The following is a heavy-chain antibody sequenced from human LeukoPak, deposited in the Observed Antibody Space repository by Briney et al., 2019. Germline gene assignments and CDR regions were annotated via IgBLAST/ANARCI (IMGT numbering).Heavy chain of an antibody. D-gene: IGHD5-24*01. J-gene: IGHJ1*01. CDR3: ATRETGDFQH. CDR1: GGSISSNYDQ. Sequence: SETLSLTCAVSGGSISSNYDQRVWVRQPPGKGLEWIGSVYYSGSSYNSPSLKSRVTISFDTSKNQFSLKLTSVTAADAAMYYCATRETGDFQHWGQGTQVTVSS. CDR2: VYYSGSS. V-gene: IGHV4-39*01.